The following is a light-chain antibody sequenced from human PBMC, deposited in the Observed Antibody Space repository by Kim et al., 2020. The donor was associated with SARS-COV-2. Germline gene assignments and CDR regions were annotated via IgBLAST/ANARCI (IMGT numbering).Light chain of an antibody. V-gene: IGLV2-14*01. CDR3: SSYTSSSTLAV. Sequence: QSVLTQPASVSGSPGQSITISCTGTSSDVGGYNYVSWYQQHPGKAPKLMIYDVSKRPSGVSNRFSGSKSGNTASLTISGLQAEDEADYYCSSYTSSSTLAVFGGGTQLTVL. J-gene: IGLJ7*01. CDR2: DVS. CDR1: SSDVGGYNY.